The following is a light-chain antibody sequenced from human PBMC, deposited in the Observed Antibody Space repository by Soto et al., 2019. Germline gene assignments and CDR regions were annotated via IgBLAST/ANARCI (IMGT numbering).Light chain of an antibody. CDR3: LQDYDYPYT. J-gene: IGKJ5*01. CDR1: QSISSY. CDR2: AAS. Sequence: DIQMTQSPSSLSATVGDRVTITCRASQSISSYLNWYQQKPGKAPKLLSYAASSLQSGVPSRFSGSGSGTDFTLIISSLQPEDFATYYCLQDYDYPYTFGQGTRLEIK. V-gene: IGKV1-39*01.